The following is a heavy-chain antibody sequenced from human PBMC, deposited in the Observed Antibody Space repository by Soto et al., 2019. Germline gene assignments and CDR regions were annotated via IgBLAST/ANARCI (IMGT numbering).Heavy chain of an antibody. CDR1: GFSLSSYW. V-gene: IGHV3-7*01. CDR3: AKRSTSASRRDIAC. Sequence: EVQLVESGGGLVQPGGSLRLSCAASGFSLSSYWMSWVRQAPGKGLEWVANMNQDGSESDYVGSVKGRFTFTRDNAKTCLYLKMLTLRTEHTGVCYCAKRSTSASRRDIACWGQGTLVPVSS. J-gene: IGHJ4*02. D-gene: IGHD6-25*01. CDR2: MNQDGSES.